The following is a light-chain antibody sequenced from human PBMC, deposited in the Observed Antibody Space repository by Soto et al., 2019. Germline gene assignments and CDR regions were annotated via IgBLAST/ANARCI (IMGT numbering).Light chain of an antibody. CDR3: QQRSNWPPGTT. J-gene: IGKJ2*01. Sequence: EVVLTQSPATLSLSPGERAILSCRASQSISKYLAWYQQKPGQAPRLLIYDAFNSATGIPARFSGSGSGTDFTLTISSLEPEDFAGYYCQQRSNWPPGTTFGQGTKLEIK. CDR2: DAF. V-gene: IGKV3-11*01. CDR1: QSISKY.